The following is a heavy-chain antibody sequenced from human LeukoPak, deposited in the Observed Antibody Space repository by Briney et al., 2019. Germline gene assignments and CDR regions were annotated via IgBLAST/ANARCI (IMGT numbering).Heavy chain of an antibody. CDR2: INPNSGGT. D-gene: IGHD3-9*01. V-gene: IGHV1-2*02. Sequence: GAAVKVSRKASGYTFTGYYMHWVRQASGQGLEWMGWINPNSGGTNYAQKFQGRVTMTRDTSISTAYMELSRLRSDDTAVYYCATFNLDYDILTGYQNVWGKGTTVTISS. J-gene: IGHJ6*04. CDR1: GYTFTGYY. CDR3: ATFNLDYDILTGYQNV.